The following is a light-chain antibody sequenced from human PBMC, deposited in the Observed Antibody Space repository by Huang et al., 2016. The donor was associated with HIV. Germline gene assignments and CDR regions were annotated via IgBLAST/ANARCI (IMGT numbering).Light chain of an antibody. Sequence: IRMTQSPSSLSASTGDRVTITCRANQHINNFLAWYQQRPGSVPKLLIYAASTLQSGVPSRFSCNGSGTDFTLTIGCLHAEDVATYYCQQYDIHPLTFGPGTRVDIK. J-gene: IGKJ3*01. CDR3: QQYDIHPLT. CDR2: AAS. V-gene: IGKV1-8*01. CDR1: QHINNF.